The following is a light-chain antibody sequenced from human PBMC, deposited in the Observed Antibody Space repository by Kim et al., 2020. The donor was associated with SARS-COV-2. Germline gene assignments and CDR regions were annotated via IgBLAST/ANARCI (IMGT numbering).Light chain of an antibody. CDR3: QPLNSPPLT. CDR2: AAS. V-gene: IGKV1-9*01. CDR1: HDINIY. J-gene: IGKJ4*01. Sequence: IQLTQSPSSLSASVGDRVTITCRASHDINIYLAWYQQKPGKAPNLLIYAASTLQSGVPSRFSGSGSGTEFTLTITSLQPEDFAIYHCQPLNSPPLTCGGGTKREI.